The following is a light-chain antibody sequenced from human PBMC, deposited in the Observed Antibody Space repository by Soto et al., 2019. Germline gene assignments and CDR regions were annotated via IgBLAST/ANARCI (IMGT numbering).Light chain of an antibody. V-gene: IGLV2-8*01. CDR2: EVN. CDR3: TSYAGSNKLV. J-gene: IGLJ2*01. Sequence: QSALTQPPSASASPGHSVTISCTGTGSDVGNYNYVSWYQQHPGKAPKLVIFEVNKRPSGVPDRFSGSKSGNTASLTVSGLQAEDEAAYYCTSYAGSNKLVFGGGTKLTVL. CDR1: GSDVGNYNY.